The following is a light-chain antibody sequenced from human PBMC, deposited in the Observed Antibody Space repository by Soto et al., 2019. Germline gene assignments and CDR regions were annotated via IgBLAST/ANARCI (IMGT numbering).Light chain of an antibody. CDR2: DVS. J-gene: IGLJ2*01. V-gene: IGLV2-18*02. CDR1: TSDVGAYNR. CDR3: SSYALSSTPVL. Sequence: QAVVTQPPSVSESPGQSVTISCTGTTSDVGAYNRVSWYQQSPGTAPKLMIYDVSSRPSGVPDRFSGSKSGNTAFLTISGLQAEDEADYYCSSYALSSTPVLFGGGTKVTVL.